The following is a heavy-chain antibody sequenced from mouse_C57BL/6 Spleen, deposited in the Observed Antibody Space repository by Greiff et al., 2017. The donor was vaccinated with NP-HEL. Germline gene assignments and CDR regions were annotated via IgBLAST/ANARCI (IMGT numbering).Heavy chain of an antibody. J-gene: IGHJ2*01. CDR1: GYSFTSYY. CDR3: ARGYYGSSLALDY. D-gene: IGHD1-1*01. Sequence: QVQLQQSGPELVKPGASVKISCKASGYSFTSYYIHWVKQRPGQGLEWIGWIYPGSGNTKYNEKFKGKATLTADTSSSTAYMQLSSLTSEDSAVYYCARGYYGSSLALDYWGQGTTLTVSS. CDR2: IYPGSGNT. V-gene: IGHV1-66*01.